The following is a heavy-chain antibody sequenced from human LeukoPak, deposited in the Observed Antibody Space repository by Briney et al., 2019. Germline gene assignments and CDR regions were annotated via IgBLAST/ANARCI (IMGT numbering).Heavy chain of an antibody. D-gene: IGHD7-27*01. V-gene: IGHV1-2*02. CDR2: ISPYTGGT. Sequence: GASVKVSCKASGYTFTAYYIHWVRQAPGQGLEWMGWISPYTGGTNYAQKFQGRVTITQDRSSNTVYMALNTLTSADTPLYSCVRDHNSENWGSLGKWGQGPLVTVPS. J-gene: IGHJ4*02. CDR1: GYTFTAYY. CDR3: VRDHNSENWGSLGK.